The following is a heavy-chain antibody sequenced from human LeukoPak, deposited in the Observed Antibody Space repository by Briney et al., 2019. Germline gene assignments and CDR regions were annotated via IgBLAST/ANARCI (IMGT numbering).Heavy chain of an antibody. Sequence: ASVKVSCKASGYTFTGYYMHWVRQAPGQGLEWMGWINPNSGGTNYAQKFQGRVTMTRDTSISTAYMELSRLRSDDTAVYYCARDSVFRLTNFDSWGQGHLVTVSS. CDR1: GYTFTGYY. D-gene: IGHD2-2*01. CDR2: INPNSGGT. V-gene: IGHV1-2*02. J-gene: IGHJ4*02. CDR3: ARDSVFRLTNFDS.